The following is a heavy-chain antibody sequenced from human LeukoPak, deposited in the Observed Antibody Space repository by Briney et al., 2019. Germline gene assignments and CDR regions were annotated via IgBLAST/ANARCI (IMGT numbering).Heavy chain of an antibody. CDR3: ARQRVVVTAIGWFDP. V-gene: IGHV4-34*01. Sequence: PSETLSLTCAVYGGSFSGYYWSWIRQPPGKGLEWIGEINHSGSTNYNPSLKSRVTISADTSKNQFSLKLSSVTAADTAVYYCARQRVVVTAIGWFDPWGQGTLVTVSS. CDR1: GGSFSGYY. J-gene: IGHJ5*02. CDR2: INHSGST. D-gene: IGHD2-21*02.